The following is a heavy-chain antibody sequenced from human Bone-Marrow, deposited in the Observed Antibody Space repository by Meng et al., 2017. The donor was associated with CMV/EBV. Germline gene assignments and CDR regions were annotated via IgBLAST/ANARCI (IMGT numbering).Heavy chain of an antibody. CDR1: GFTFSNAW. V-gene: IGHV3-15*05. J-gene: IGHJ3*01. CDR2: IKSKTDGGTT. CDR3: ARGEGTLAVAGITPRGP. D-gene: IGHD6-19*01. Sequence: GGSLRLSCAASGFTFSNAWMSWVRQAPGKGLEWVGRIKSKTDGGTTDYAAPVEGRFTISRDNAKNSLYLQMNSLRAEDTALYYCARGEGTLAVAGITPRGPWGQGTMVTVSS.